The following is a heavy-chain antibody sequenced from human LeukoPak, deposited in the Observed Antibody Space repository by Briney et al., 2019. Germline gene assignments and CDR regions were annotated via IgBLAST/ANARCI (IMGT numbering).Heavy chain of an antibody. CDR1: GFTFSDYV. J-gene: IGHJ6*03. Sequence: GRSLRLSCAASGFTFSDYVMHWVRQAPAKGLEWVAVISYDGSNKYYADSVKGRFTISRDISKNTLYLQMNSLRAEDTAVYYCARGGTRRSIYYYYMDVWGKGTTVTVSS. CDR2: ISYDGSNK. CDR3: ARGGTRRSIYYYYMDV. D-gene: IGHD2-2*01. V-gene: IGHV3-30-3*01.